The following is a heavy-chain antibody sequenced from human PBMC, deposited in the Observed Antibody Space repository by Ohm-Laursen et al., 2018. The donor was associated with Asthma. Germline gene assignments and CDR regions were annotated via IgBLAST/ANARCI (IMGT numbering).Heavy chain of an antibody. J-gene: IGHJ4*02. CDR1: GYTFTGYY. CDR2: INPNSGGT. Sequence: ASVKVSCKASGYTFTGYYMHWVRQAPGQGLEWMGRINPNSGGTNYAQKFQGRVTMTWDTSITTAYMELSRLTSDDTAVYYCASGLAGDYGDYVPDFWGQGSLVTVSA. CDR3: ASGLAGDYGDYVPDF. D-gene: IGHD4-17*01. V-gene: IGHV1-2*06.